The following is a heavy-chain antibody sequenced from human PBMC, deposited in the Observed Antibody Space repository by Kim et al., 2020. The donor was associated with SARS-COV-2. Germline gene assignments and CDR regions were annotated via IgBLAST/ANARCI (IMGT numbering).Heavy chain of an antibody. V-gene: IGHV3-7*03. D-gene: IGHD3-22*01. J-gene: IGHJ5*02. Sequence: GGSLRLSCAASGFTFSSYWMSWVRQAPGKELEWVANIKQDGSEKYYVDSVKGRFTISRDNAKNSLYLQMNSLRAEDTAVYYCAREGAYYDSSGYYLNWFDPWGQGTLVTVSS. CDR3: AREGAYYDSSGYYLNWFDP. CDR1: GFTFSSYW. CDR2: IKQDGSEK.